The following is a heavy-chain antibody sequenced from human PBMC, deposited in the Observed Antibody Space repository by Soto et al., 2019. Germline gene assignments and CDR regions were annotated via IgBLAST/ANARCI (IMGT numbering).Heavy chain of an antibody. CDR3: ARGVLRVLEWLNWFDP. Sequence: QVQLQESGPGLVKPSQTLSLTCTVSGGSISSGGYYWSWIRQHPGKGLEWIGYIYYSGSTYYNPSLKGRVTISVITSKNQFSLKLSSVTAADTAVYYCARGVLRVLEWLNWFDPWGQGTLVTVSS. J-gene: IGHJ5*02. CDR1: GGSISSGGYY. CDR2: IYYSGST. D-gene: IGHD3-3*01. V-gene: IGHV4-31*03.